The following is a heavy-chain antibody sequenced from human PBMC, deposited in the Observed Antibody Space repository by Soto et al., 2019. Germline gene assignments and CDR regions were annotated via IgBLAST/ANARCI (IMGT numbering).Heavy chain of an antibody. CDR1: GFTFSSYA. Sequence: GGSLRLSCAASGFTFSSYAMSWVRQAPGKGLEWVSAISGSGVSTYYADSVKGRFTISRDNSKNTLYLQMNSLRAEETAVYYCAKDIWYDSRRVSGESDYWGQGTMVTV. D-gene: IGHD3-22*01. CDR3: AKDIWYDSRRVSGESDY. J-gene: IGHJ4*02. V-gene: IGHV3-23*01. CDR2: ISGSGVST.